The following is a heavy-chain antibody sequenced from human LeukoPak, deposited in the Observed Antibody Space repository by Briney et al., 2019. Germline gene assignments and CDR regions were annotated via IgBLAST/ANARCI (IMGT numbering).Heavy chain of an antibody. CDR1: GFTFSAYA. CDR3: VKSGYSTSSDVDY. D-gene: IGHD6-6*01. J-gene: IGHJ4*02. V-gene: IGHV3-64D*09. CDR2: INSKGDST. Sequence: GGSLRLSCSVSGFTFSAYAMHWVRQAPGKGLEFLSSINSKGDSTYHADSVKGRFTTSRDNSRSTLYLQMRSLRPEDTAAYYCVKSGYSTSSDVDYWGQGTLVTVSS.